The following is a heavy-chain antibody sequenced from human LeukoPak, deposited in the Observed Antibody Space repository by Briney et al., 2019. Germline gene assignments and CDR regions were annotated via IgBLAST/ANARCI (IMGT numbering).Heavy chain of an antibody. CDR2: IYYSGST. CDR1: GGSISSGGYY. Sequence: PSETLSLTCTVSGGSISSGGYYWSWIRQPPGKGLEWIGYIYYSGSTYYNPSLKSRVTISVDTSKNQFSLKLSSVTAADTAVYYCARDPPRLATGYYYGMDVWGQGTTVTVSS. CDR3: ARDPPRLATGYYYGMDV. J-gene: IGHJ6*02. V-gene: IGHV4-30-4*01. D-gene: IGHD6-19*01.